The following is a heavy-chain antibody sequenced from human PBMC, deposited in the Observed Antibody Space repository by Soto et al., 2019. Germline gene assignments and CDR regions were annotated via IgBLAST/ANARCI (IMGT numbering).Heavy chain of an antibody. D-gene: IGHD1-26*01. V-gene: IGHV4-38-2*02. Sequence: SETLSLTCAVSGYSISSGYYWGWIRQPPGKGLEWIGSIYHSGSTYYNPSLKSRVTISVDTSKNQFSLKLSSVTAADTAVYYCARDAGGSYLNDAFDIWGQGTMVTVSS. CDR1: GYSISSGYY. CDR2: IYHSGST. CDR3: ARDAGGSYLNDAFDI. J-gene: IGHJ3*02.